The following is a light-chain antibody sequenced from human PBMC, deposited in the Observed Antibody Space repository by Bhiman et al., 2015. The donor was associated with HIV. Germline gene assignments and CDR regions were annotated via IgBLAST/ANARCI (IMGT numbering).Light chain of an antibody. CDR3: SSYTSSTGA. V-gene: IGLV2-14*03. J-gene: IGLJ2*01. CDR2: DVS. CDR1: GSDVGGYNH. Sequence: QSALTQPASVSGSPGQSITISCTGSGSDVGGYNHVSWYQQHPGKAPKLMIYDVSNRPSGVSNRFSGSKSGNTASLTISGLQPEDEADYYCSSYTSSTGAFGGGTKLTVL.